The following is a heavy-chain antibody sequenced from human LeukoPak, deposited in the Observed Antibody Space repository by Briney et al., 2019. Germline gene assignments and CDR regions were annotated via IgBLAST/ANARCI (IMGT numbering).Heavy chain of an antibody. Sequence: PSETLSLTCTVSGGSISSGGYYRSWIRQHPGKGLEWIGYIYYSGSTYYNPSLKSRVTISVDTSKNQFSLKLSSVTAADTAVYYCARANYDSSGYTFDYWGQGTLVTVSS. V-gene: IGHV4-31*03. CDR1: GGSISSGGYY. J-gene: IGHJ4*02. CDR2: IYYSGST. CDR3: ARANYDSSGYTFDY. D-gene: IGHD3-22*01.